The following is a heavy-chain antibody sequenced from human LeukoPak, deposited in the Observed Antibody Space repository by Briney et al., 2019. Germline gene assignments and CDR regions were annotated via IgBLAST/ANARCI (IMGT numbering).Heavy chain of an antibody. CDR2: VRYDGSKI. D-gene: IGHD1-26*01. J-gene: IGHJ4*02. CDR3: ARIPSGSYYVGYFDY. V-gene: IGHV3-30*02. Sequence: PGGSLRLSCAASGFTFSTYGMHWVRQAPGKGLEWVAFVRYDGSKIYYAESVKGRFTLSRDISKNTLYLQMNSLTAEDTAVYYCARIPSGSYYVGYFDYWGQGTLVTVSS. CDR1: GFTFSTYG.